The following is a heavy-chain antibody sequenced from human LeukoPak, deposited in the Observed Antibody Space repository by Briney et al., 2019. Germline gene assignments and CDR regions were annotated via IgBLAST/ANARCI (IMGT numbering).Heavy chain of an antibody. CDR1: GGSISSGGYY. J-gene: IGHJ4*02. CDR2: IYYSGST. V-gene: IGHV4-31*03. Sequence: SETLSLTCTVSGGSISSGGYYWSWIRQHPGKGLEWIGYIYYSGSTYYNPSLKSRVTISVDTSKNQLSLKLSSVTAADTAVYYCARDMPEEAFDYWGQGTLVTVSS. D-gene: IGHD2-2*01. CDR3: ARDMPEEAFDY.